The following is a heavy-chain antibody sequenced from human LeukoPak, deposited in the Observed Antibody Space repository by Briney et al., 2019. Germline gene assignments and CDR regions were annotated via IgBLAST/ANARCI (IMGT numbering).Heavy chain of an antibody. V-gene: IGHV3-30-3*01. D-gene: IGHD3-9*01. J-gene: IGHJ6*02. CDR3: ARGVGYFDWLSKGYYYYGMDV. CDR1: GFTFSSYA. CDR2: ISYDGSNK. Sequence: GGSLRLSCAASGFTFSSYAMHWVRQAPGKGLEWVAVISYDGSNKYYADSVKGRFTISRDNSKNTLYLQMNSLRAEDTAVYYCARGVGYFDWLSKGYYYYGMDVWGQGTTVTVSS.